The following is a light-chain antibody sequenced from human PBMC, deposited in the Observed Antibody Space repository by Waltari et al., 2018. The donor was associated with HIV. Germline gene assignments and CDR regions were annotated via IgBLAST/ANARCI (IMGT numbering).Light chain of an antibody. J-gene: IGKJ2*01. CDR1: QDINIY. CDR2: DAS. CDR3: QQYDFLPRT. Sequence: DLQMTQSPSSLSASVGDRVTITCQASQDINIYLNWYQQKPGKAPDLLIYDASNLVTGVPTRFSGSGSGTHFTLSISSLQPEDIATYYCQQYDFLPRTFGQGTKLE. V-gene: IGKV1-33*01.